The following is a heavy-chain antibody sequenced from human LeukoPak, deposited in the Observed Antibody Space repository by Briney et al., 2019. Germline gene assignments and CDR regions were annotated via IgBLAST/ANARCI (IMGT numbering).Heavy chain of an antibody. D-gene: IGHD6-13*01. Sequence: GGSLRLSCAASGFTFSNYAMSWLRQVPGKGLEWVSYISSSGSTIYYADSVKGRFTISRDNAKNSLYLQMNSLRAEDTAVYYCARDGTVAAAGLDYWGQGTLVTVSS. CDR1: GFTFSNYA. J-gene: IGHJ4*02. CDR2: ISSSGSTI. CDR3: ARDGTVAAAGLDY. V-gene: IGHV3-48*03.